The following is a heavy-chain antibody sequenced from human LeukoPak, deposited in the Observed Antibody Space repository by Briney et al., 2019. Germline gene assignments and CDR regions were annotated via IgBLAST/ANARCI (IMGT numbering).Heavy chain of an antibody. V-gene: IGHV1-69*05. D-gene: IGHD3-3*01. CDR3: ARSYYDFWSDYLSIGSWFDP. CDR1: GGTFSSYA. CDR2: IIPIFGTA. J-gene: IGHJ5*02. Sequence: ASVKVSCKASGGTFSSYAISWVRQAPGQGLEWMGGIIPIFGTANYAQKFQGRVTITTDESTSTAYMELSSLRSEDTAVYYCARSYYDFWSDYLSIGSWFDPWGQGTLVTVSS.